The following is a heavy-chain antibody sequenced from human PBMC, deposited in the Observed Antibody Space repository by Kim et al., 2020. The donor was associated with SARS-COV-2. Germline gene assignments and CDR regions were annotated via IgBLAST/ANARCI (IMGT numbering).Heavy chain of an antibody. CDR2: ISAYNGNT. D-gene: IGHD3-22*01. V-gene: IGHV1-18*01. J-gene: IGHJ4*02. Sequence: ASVKVSCKASGYTFTSYGISWVRQAPGQGLEWMGWISAYNGNTNYAQKLQGRVTMTTDTSTSTAYMELRSLRSDDTAVYYCARGLGITMIVGPLDFDYWGQGTLVTVSS. CDR1: GYTFTSYG. CDR3: ARGLGITMIVGPLDFDY.